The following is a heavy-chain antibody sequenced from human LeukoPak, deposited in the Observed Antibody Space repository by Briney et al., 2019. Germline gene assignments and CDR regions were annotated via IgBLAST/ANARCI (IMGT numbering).Heavy chain of an antibody. CDR3: AKAELGVDTFFDY. J-gene: IGHJ4*02. Sequence: PGGSLRLSCAASGFTFSDYALGWVRQAPGRGLEWVATLSGSGAGTYYSDSVQGRFTISRDNSKRTLFLQMNSLRAEDTAFYYCAKAELGVDTFFDYWXXXXXVXVSS. CDR2: LSGSGAGT. CDR1: GFTFSDYA. V-gene: IGHV3-23*01. D-gene: IGHD3-3*01.